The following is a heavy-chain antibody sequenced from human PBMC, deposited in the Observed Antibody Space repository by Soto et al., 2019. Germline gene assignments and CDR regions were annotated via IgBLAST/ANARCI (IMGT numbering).Heavy chain of an antibody. J-gene: IGHJ4*02. CDR2: ISDNGGSI. CDR3: AKSFRGYIYGYFDY. D-gene: IGHD5-18*01. V-gene: IGHV3-23*01. CDR1: AFTFSSYA. Sequence: GGSLRLSCAGSAFTFSSYALSWVRQAPGKGLEWVSTISDNGGSIYYADSVKGRFTISRGNFKNTLYLQMNSLRAEDTAVYYCAKSFRGYIYGYFDYWGQGTLVTVSS.